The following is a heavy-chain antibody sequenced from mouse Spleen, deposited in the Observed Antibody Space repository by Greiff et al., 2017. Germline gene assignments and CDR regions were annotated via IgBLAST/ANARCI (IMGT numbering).Heavy chain of an antibody. CDR1: GYSITSGYS. V-gene: IGHV3-1*02. CDR2: IPYSGST. CDR3: ASRDGDFLYAMEY. Sequence: EVQLEESGPDLVKPSQSLSLSCTATGYSITSGYSWHWIRQLPGNNLEWMDYIPYSGSTNYNPTLKSRTSITRDTSKNQFFLQLNSVTTEDTATYYCASRDGDFLYAMEYWGQGTSGTVSS. J-gene: IGHJ4*01.